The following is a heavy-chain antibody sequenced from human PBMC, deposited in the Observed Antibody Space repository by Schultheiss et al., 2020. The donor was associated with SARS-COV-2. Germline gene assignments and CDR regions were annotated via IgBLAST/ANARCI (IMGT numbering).Heavy chain of an antibody. CDR1: GFTFSSYW. J-gene: IGHJ6*03. CDR3: ARGGRLRYCSSTSCYGYYMDV. CDR2: IYSGGST. D-gene: IGHD2-2*01. Sequence: GGSLRLSCAASGFTFSSYWMSWVRQAPGKGLEWVSVIYSGGSTYYADSVKGRFTISRHNSKNTLYLQMNSLRAEDTAVYYCARGGRLRYCSSTSCYGYYMDVWGKGNTGTISS. V-gene: IGHV3-53*04.